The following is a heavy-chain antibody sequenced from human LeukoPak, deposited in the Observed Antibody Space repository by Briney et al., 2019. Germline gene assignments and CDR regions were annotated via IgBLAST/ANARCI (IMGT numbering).Heavy chain of an antibody. CDR2: IHSDGTT. Sequence: GGSLRLSCAASEFSVSHNYMSWVRQAPGKGLEWVSVIHSDGTTHYADSVKGRFTISRDNSKNTLFLHMNTLRAEDTAIYYCAKDRTVGASYWYFDLWGRGTLVTVSS. D-gene: IGHD1-26*01. CDR1: EFSVSHNY. CDR3: AKDRTVGASYWYFDL. J-gene: IGHJ2*01. V-gene: IGHV3-53*01.